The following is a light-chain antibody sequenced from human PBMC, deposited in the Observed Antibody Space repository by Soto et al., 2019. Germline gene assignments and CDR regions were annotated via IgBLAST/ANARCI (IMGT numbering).Light chain of an antibody. V-gene: IGKV1-33*01. CDR3: QQYDILPPT. J-gene: IGKJ4*01. CDR1: QDITNY. Sequence: DIQMTQSPSSLSASVGDRVTITCQASQDITNYLNWYQQKPGKAPKLLIYGASNLEIGVPSRFSGSGSGAHFTFTINSLQPEDIATYYCQQYDILPPTFGGGTKVEIK. CDR2: GAS.